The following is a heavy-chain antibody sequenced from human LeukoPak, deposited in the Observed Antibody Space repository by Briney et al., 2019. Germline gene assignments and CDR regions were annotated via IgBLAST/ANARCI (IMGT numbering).Heavy chain of an antibody. CDR1: GGSVSSGSYY. CDR2: IYYSGST. D-gene: IGHD2-21*01. J-gene: IGHJ4*02. CDR3: ASRRCCGGDCYFAGADPFDH. Sequence: SETLSLTCTVSGGSVSSGSYYWSWIRQPPGKGLEWIGYIYYSGSTNYNPSLKSRVTISVDTSKNQFSLKLSSVTAADTAVYYCASRRCCGGDCYFAGADPFDHWGQGTLVTVSS. V-gene: IGHV4-61*01.